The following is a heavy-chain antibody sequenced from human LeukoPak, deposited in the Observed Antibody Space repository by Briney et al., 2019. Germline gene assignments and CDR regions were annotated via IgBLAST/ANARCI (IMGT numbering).Heavy chain of an antibody. D-gene: IGHD3-16*01. Sequence: GGSLRLSCAASGFALSSHGMHWVRQAPGKGLEWVAVTGNTGLAKYFAEFARGRFTISRDNSKNTLYLETNSLRHEDTAVYYCAREATWGNWYFDLWGRGTLVTVSS. J-gene: IGHJ2*01. CDR1: GFALSSHG. CDR2: TGNTGLAK. CDR3: AREATWGNWYFDL. V-gene: IGHV3-30*03.